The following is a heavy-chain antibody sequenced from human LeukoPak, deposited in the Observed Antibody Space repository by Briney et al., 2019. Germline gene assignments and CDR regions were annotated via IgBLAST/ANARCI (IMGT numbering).Heavy chain of an antibody. Sequence: SQTLSLTCAISGDSVSSDSAAWNWIRQSPSRGLEWLARTYFRSKWYYGYALAVKGRITINPDTSKNQFSLQLNSVTPEDTAVYYCAKVEYDSISYGTQTLLDYWGQGTLVTVSS. CDR2: TYFRSKWYY. D-gene: IGHD3-22*01. CDR1: GDSVSSDSAA. V-gene: IGHV6-1*01. CDR3: AKVEYDSISYGTQTLLDY. J-gene: IGHJ4*02.